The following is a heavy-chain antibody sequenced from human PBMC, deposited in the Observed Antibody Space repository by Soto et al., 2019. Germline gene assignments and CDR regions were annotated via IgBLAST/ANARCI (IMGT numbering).Heavy chain of an antibody. D-gene: IGHD1-1*01. V-gene: IGHV3-21*01. Sequence: GSLRLSCAASVFTFSSYSMNWVRQAPGKGLEWVSSISSSSSYIYYADSVKGRFTISRDNAKNSLYLQMNSLRAEDTAVYYCARDRAKPGTSPWFDPWGQGTLVTVSS. CDR3: ARDRAKPGTSPWFDP. J-gene: IGHJ5*02. CDR2: ISSSSSYI. CDR1: VFTFSSYS.